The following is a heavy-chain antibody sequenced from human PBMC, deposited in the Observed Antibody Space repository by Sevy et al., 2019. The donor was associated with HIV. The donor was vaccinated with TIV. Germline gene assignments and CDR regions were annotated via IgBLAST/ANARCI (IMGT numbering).Heavy chain of an antibody. V-gene: IGHV3-7*01. CDR2: IKQDGSEK. D-gene: IGHD2-2*01. J-gene: IGHJ6*02. CDR1: GFTVSRYW. CDR3: ARQDIVVVPAALPYYYGMDV. Sequence: GGSLRLSCAASGFTVSRYWMSWVRQAPGKGLEWVANIKQDGSEKYYVDSVKGRFTISRDNAKNSLYLQMNSLRAEDTAVYYCARQDIVVVPAALPYYYGMDVWGQGTTVTVSS.